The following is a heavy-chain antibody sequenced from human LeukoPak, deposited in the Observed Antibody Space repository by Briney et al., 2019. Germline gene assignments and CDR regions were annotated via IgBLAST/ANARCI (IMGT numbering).Heavy chain of an antibody. D-gene: IGHD2-2*01. Sequence: SETLSLTCAVYGGSFSGYYWSWIRQPPGKGLEWIGEINHSGSTNYNPSLKSRVTISVDTSKNQFSLKLSSVTAADTAVYYCARDVGCSSTSCVWFDPWGQGTLVTVSS. CDR2: INHSGST. CDR1: GGSFSGYY. V-gene: IGHV4-34*01. J-gene: IGHJ5*02. CDR3: ARDVGCSSTSCVWFDP.